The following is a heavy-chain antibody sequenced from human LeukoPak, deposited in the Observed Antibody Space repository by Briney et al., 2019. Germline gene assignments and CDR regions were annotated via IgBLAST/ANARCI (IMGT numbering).Heavy chain of an antibody. J-gene: IGHJ5*02. D-gene: IGHD2-2*01. CDR1: GGSFSGYY. CDR3: AAVGPANYNWFDP. V-gene: IGHV4-34*01. Sequence: SETLSLTCAVYGGSFSGYYWSWIRQPPGKGLEWIGEINHSGSTNYNPSLKSRVTISVDTSKNQFSLKLSSVTAADTAVYYCAAVGPANYNWFDPWGQGTLVTVSS. CDR2: INHSGST.